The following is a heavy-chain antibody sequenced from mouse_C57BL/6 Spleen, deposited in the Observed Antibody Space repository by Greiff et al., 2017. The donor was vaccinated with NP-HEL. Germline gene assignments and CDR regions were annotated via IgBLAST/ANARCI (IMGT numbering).Heavy chain of an antibody. Sequence: QVQLQQSGPELVKPGASVKISCKASGYAFSSSWMNWVKQRPGKGLEWIGRIYPGDGDTNYTGKFKGKATLTADKSSSTAYMQLSSLTSEDSAVYFCARSRIYYDYDEGAWFAYWGQGTLVTVSA. CDR1: GYAFSSSW. D-gene: IGHD2-4*01. CDR2: IYPGDGDT. J-gene: IGHJ3*01. V-gene: IGHV1-82*01. CDR3: ARSRIYYDYDEGAWFAY.